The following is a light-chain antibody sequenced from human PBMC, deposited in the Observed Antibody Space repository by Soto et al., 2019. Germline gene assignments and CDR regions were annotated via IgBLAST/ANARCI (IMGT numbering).Light chain of an antibody. CDR1: QSVRSSH. CDR3: QQYGSSSIT. J-gene: IGKJ5*01. CDR2: GAS. V-gene: IGKV3-20*01. Sequence: EIVMTQSPATLSVSPGERATLACRCSQSVRSSHLAWYQQMPGQAPRLLIYGASNRATGIPDRFSGSGSGTDFTLTISRLEPEDFAVYYCQQYGSSSITFGQGTRLEI.